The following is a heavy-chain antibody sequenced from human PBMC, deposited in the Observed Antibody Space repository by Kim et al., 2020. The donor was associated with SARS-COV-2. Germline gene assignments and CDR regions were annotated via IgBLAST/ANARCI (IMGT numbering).Heavy chain of an antibody. J-gene: IGHJ4*02. V-gene: IGHV7-4-1*02. Sequence: NTGNPTYAQGFTGRFVFSLDTSVSTAYLQISSLKAEDTAVYYCARAHDYWGQGTLVTVSS. CDR2: NTGNP. CDR3: ARAHDY.